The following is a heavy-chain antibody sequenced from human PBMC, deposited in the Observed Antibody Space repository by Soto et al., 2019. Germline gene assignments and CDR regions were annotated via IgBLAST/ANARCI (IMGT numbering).Heavy chain of an antibody. J-gene: IGHJ4*02. V-gene: IGHV5-51*01. CDR1: GYSFTTYW. Sequence: PGESLKISCKGSGYSFTTYWIGWVRQMPGKGLEWMGVIYPGDSDTRYSPSFQGQVAISADKSINTAYLQWSRLRASDTAIYYCARRHEYGEHVDYWGQGTLVTVSS. CDR2: IYPGDSDT. D-gene: IGHD4-17*01. CDR3: ARRHEYGEHVDY.